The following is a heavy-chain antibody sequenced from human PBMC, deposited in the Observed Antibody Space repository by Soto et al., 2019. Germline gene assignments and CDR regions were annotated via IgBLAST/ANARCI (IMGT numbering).Heavy chain of an antibody. Sequence: SETLSLTCRVSGGSIRGSYWSWIRQSPGTGLEWLGYVYYTGSTNYSPSLRSRVRISVDTSKNEFSLRLSSVTAADTAVYFCARSVAVPGAHTDYVSQGTQVTVSS. CDR1: GGSIRGSY. V-gene: IGHV4-59*01. CDR2: VYYTGST. D-gene: IGHD6-19*01. J-gene: IGHJ4*02. CDR3: ARSVAVPGAHTDY.